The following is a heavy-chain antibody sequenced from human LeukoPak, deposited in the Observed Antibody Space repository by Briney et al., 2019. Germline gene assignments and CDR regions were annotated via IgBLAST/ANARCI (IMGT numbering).Heavy chain of an antibody. CDR1: GFTFSSYS. Sequence: GGSLRLSCAASGFTFSSYSMNWVRQAPGKGLEWVSRINSDGSSTSYADSVKGRFTISRDNAKNTLYLQMNSLRAEDTAVYYCATSKQQLPSGAFDIWGQGTMVTVSS. CDR3: ATSKQQLPSGAFDI. D-gene: IGHD6-13*01. V-gene: IGHV3-74*01. CDR2: INSDGSST. J-gene: IGHJ3*02.